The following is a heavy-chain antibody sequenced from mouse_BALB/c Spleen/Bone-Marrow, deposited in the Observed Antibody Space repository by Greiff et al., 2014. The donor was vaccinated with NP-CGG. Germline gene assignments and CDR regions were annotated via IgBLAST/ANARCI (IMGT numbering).Heavy chain of an antibody. Sequence: EVHLVESGGGLVQPGGSLKLSCAASGFDFNRYWMTWVRQAPGKGLEWIGEINPDSSTINYTPSLKDKFIISRDNAKNTLYLQMSKVRSEDTGLYCCTRNGYYGWSAYWGQGTLVTVSA. V-gene: IGHV4-1*02. D-gene: IGHD2-3*01. CDR3: TRNGYYGWSAY. J-gene: IGHJ3*01. CDR2: INPDSSTI. CDR1: GFDFNRYW.